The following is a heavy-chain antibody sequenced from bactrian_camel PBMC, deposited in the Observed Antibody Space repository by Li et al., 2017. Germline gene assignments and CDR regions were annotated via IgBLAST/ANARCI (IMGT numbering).Heavy chain of an antibody. CDR3: ATVSESPYGGSCLTEYRY. CDR1: GYVFSRYC. V-gene: IGHV3S53*01. CDR2: IDENGDA. Sequence: SGGGSVQAGGSLRLSCVASGYVFSRYCTGWFRRAPGKEREEEVATIDENGDANYADSVKGRFTASRDNDKNTVFLQMNSLKPEDTAMYYCATVSESPYGGSCLTEYRYWGQGTQVTVS. D-gene: IGHD6*01. J-gene: IGHJ4*01.